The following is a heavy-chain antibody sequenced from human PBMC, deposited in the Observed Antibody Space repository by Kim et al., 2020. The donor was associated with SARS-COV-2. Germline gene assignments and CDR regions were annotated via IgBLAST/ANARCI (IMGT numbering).Heavy chain of an antibody. CDR3: VIYCSGGSCSSFDY. D-gene: IGHD2-15*01. Sequence: DSVKGRFTIARDNSKNTLYLQMSSLRAEDTAVYYCVIYCSGGSCSSFDYWGQGTLVTVSS. J-gene: IGHJ4*02. V-gene: IGHV3-64D*06.